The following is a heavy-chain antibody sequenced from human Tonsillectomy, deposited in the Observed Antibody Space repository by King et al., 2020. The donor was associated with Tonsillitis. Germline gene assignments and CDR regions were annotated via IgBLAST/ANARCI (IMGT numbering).Heavy chain of an antibody. Sequence: DVQLVESGGGWVQPGGSLRLSCAASGFTFSSFSMTWVRQAPGMGLEWVSLIPSDGIRKYYAESVRGRFIISRDHSKNTLYLQMNSLRADDTAVYYCAKGQLSGNYDSYFDYWGQGTLVTVSS. D-gene: IGHD1-26*01. CDR3: AKGQLSGNYDSYFDY. J-gene: IGHJ4*02. V-gene: IGHV3-23*03. CDR1: GFTFSSFS. CDR2: IPSDGIRK.